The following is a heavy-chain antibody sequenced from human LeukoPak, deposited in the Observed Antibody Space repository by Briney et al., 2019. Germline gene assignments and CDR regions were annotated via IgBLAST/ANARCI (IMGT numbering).Heavy chain of an antibody. CDR2: IYPVVSDT. CDR1: GYSFTSYW. Sequence: GESLMIFSKGSGYSFTSYWIGWVRQMPGKGLEWMGIIYPVVSDTRYSPSFQGQVTISADKSISTAYLQWSSLKASDTAMYYCARHVGYSSGWTTYYYYMDVWGKGTTVSISS. CDR3: ARHVGYSSGWTTYYYYMDV. V-gene: IGHV5-51*01. J-gene: IGHJ6*03. D-gene: IGHD6-19*01.